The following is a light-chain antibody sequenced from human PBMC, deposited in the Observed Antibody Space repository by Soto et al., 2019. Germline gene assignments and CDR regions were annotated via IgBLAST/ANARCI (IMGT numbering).Light chain of an antibody. CDR1: QSVTSSY. V-gene: IGKV3-20*01. Sequence: EIVLTQSPGTLSLSPGERVTLSCRASQSVTSSYIAWYQQKSGQAPRLLLYGASSRATGIPDRFRGSGSGTDFTLTISRLEPEDFAVYYCQQYGGLPTFSQGTKVDIK. J-gene: IGKJ1*01. CDR2: GAS. CDR3: QQYGGLPT.